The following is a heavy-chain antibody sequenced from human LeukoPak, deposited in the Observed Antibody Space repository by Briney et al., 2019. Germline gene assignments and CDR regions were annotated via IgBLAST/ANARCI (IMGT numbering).Heavy chain of an antibody. Sequence: SETLSLTCTVSGGSISSYYWRWIRQPAAKGLEWIGRLYTSGSTNYNPSLTSRVTMSVDTSNNQFSLKLSSVTAADTAVYYCATAGYWGQGTLVTVSS. V-gene: IGHV4-4*07. CDR1: GGSISSYY. CDR2: LYTSGST. J-gene: IGHJ4*02. CDR3: ATAGY.